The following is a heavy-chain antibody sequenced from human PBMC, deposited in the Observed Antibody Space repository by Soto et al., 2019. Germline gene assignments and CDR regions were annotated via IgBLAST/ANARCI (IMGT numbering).Heavy chain of an antibody. J-gene: IGHJ3*02. D-gene: IGHD2-15*01. CDR2: IYYSGST. CDR1: GGSISSSSYY. CDR3: ASIVVVVAAIIHDAFDI. Sequence: QLQLQESGPGLVKPSETLSLTCTVSGGSISSSSYYWGWIRQPPGKGLEWIGSIYYSGSTYYNPLLTSRVTISVDTSKNQFSLKLSSVTAADTAVYYCASIVVVVAAIIHDAFDIWGQGTMVTVSS. V-gene: IGHV4-39*01.